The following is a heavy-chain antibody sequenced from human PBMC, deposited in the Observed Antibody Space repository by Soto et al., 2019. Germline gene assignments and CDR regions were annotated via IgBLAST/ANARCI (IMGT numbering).Heavy chain of an antibody. Sequence: PGGSLGLAFAACGFTSEDYTIHGVRHPQGKGLEWVSIISWDGGITYYGDSVKGRFTIYRDNSKNSLYLQMNSLRTDDTALYYCTRAHATAAYYYYGVDVWGQGTTVTVSS. CDR3: TRAHATAAYYYYGVDV. CDR1: GFTSEDYT. CDR2: ISWDGGIT. V-gene: IGHV3-43*01. J-gene: IGHJ6*02. D-gene: IGHD2-2*01.